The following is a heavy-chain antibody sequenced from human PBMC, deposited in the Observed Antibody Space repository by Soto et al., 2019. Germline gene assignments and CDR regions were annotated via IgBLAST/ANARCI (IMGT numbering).Heavy chain of an antibody. CDR2: ISGSGDRT. D-gene: IGHD4-4*01. CDR3: AKGVNDYSTYYFNY. CDR1: GFIFKSYG. V-gene: IGHV3-23*01. J-gene: IGHJ4*01. Sequence: LRLSCAASGFIFKSYGMNWVRQAPGKGLEWISYISGSGDRTYYAQSVQGRFTISRDNSKNTLSVQMNSLRAEDTAVYFCAKGVNDYSTYYFNYWGQGILVTVSS.